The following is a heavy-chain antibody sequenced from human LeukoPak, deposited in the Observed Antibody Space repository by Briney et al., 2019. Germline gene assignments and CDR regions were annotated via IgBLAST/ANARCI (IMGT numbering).Heavy chain of an antibody. CDR2: VRYDGNNP. CDR3: ARGSRYGDYPYYCDF. J-gene: IGHJ4*02. D-gene: IGHD4-17*01. CDR1: VFTFGSYG. V-gene: IGHV3-30*02. Sequence: PGGSLRLSCAASVFTFGSYGMHWVRQAPGKGLDWVAFVRYDGNNPYYSASVKGRFTISRDNSKNTVLLQMNNLRLEDAAVYYCARGSRYGDYPYYCDFWGQGTLVTVSS.